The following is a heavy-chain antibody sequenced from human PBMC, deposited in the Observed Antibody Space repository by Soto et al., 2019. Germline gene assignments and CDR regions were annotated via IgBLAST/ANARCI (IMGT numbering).Heavy chain of an antibody. CDR1: GGSFSGYD. V-gene: IGHV4-34*09. J-gene: IGHJ6*02. CDR2: INHSGST. Sequence: LRLTYTVYGGSFSGYDGRWIRQPQGKGLEWIGEINHSGSTNYNPSLKSRVTISVDTSKNQFSLKLSSVTAADTAVYYCAREGVGWSGYYDYYGMDVWGQGTTVTVSS. CDR3: AREGVGWSGYYDYYGMDV. D-gene: IGHD3-3*01.